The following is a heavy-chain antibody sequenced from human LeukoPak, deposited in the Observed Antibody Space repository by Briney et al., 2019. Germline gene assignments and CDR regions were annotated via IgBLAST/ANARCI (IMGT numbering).Heavy chain of an antibody. CDR1: GFTFSSYA. V-gene: IGHV3-23*01. Sequence: GGSLRLSCAASGFTFSSYAMSWVRQAPGKGLEWVSAISGSGGSTYYADSVKGRFTISRDNSKNTLYLQMNSLRAEDTAVYYCAKDYVLWFGVEDAFDIWGQGTKVTVSS. CDR3: AKDYVLWFGVEDAFDI. J-gene: IGHJ3*02. CDR2: ISGSGGST. D-gene: IGHD3-10*01.